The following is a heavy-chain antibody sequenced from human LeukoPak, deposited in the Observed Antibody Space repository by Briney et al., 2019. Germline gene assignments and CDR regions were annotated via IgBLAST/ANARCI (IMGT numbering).Heavy chain of an antibody. V-gene: IGHV4-59*08. CDR3: ARLRSVGASCYFDH. CDR1: GNSISTSY. D-gene: IGHD1-26*01. CDR2: IYNGGTT. J-gene: IGHJ4*02. Sequence: AETLSLTCSVSGNSISTSYWSWVRQPPGKGLEWIAYIYNGGTTNYNPSLKSRVTILLDTSKNQFSLRLSSVTAADTAVYYCARLRSVGASCYFDHWGLGTLVTVSS.